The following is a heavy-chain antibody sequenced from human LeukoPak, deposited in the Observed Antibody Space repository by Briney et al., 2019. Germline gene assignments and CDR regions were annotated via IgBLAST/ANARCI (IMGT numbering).Heavy chain of an antibody. V-gene: IGHV4-34*01. Sequence: SETLSLTCPVYGGSFSGYYWSWIRQPPGKGLEWIGEINHSGSTNYNPSLKSRVTISVDTSKNQFSLKLSSVTAADTAVYYCARGLVGTIFGVVRPGSTGMDVWGQGTTVTVSS. CDR1: GGSFSGYY. CDR2: INHSGST. D-gene: IGHD3-3*01. CDR3: ARGLVGTIFGVVRPGSTGMDV. J-gene: IGHJ6*02.